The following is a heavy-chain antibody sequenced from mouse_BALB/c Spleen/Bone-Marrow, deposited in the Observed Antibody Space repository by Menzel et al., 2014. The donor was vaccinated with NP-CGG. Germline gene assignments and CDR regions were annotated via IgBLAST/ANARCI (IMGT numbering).Heavy chain of an antibody. Sequence: EVKLQESGPGLVKPSQSLSLPCTVTGYSITSDYAWNWIQQFPGNKLEWMGYISYSGSTSYNPSLKSRISITRDTSKNQFFLQLNSVTTEDTATYYCARTTTVVSHFDYWGQGTTLTVSS. CDR3: ARTTTVVSHFDY. D-gene: IGHD1-1*01. CDR1: GYSITSDYA. CDR2: ISYSGST. J-gene: IGHJ2*01. V-gene: IGHV3-2*02.